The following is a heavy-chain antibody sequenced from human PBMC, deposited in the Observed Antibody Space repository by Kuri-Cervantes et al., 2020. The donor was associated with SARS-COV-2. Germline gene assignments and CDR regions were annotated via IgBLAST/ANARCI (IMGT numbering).Heavy chain of an antibody. CDR3: ARDHPFTMRALGGEFDY. J-gene: IGHJ4*02. V-gene: IGHV3-7*01. CDR2: IKQDGSER. Sequence: ETLSLTCAASGFTFSSYWMSWVRQAPGKGLEWVANIKQDGSERYYVDSVKGRFTISRDNAKNSLYLQMNSLRAEDTAVYYCARDHPFTMRALGGEFDYWGQGTLVTVSS. D-gene: IGHD3-22*01. CDR1: GFTFSSYW.